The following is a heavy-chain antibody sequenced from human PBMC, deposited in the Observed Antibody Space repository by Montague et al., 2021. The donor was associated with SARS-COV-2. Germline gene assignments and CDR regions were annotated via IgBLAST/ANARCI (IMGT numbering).Heavy chain of an antibody. V-gene: IGHV3-48*03. D-gene: IGHD3-10*01. CDR2: IINSGSST. Sequence: SLRLSCAASGFTFSSYEMNWVRQAPGKGLEWISKIINSGSSTYYADSVKGRFTISRDSAENSLYLQMNSLRAEDTAVYYCATYYYNSDHVRSAWGQGPLVTVSS. CDR1: GFTFSSYE. CDR3: ATYYYNSDHVRSA. J-gene: IGHJ5*02.